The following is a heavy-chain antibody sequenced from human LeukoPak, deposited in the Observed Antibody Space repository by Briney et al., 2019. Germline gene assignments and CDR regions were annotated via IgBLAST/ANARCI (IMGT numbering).Heavy chain of an antibody. J-gene: IGHJ6*02. CDR1: GFTFSNYA. CDR3: AKVVVPAAISYYYYYGMDV. V-gene: IGHV3-23*01. Sequence: GGSLRLSCAASGFTFSNYAMSWVRQAPGKGLEWVSTISGSDGNTYYADSVKGRFTISRDNSKNTLYLQMNSLRAEDTAVYYCAKVVVPAAISYYYYYGMDVWGQGTTVTVSS. D-gene: IGHD2-2*02. CDR2: ISGSDGNT.